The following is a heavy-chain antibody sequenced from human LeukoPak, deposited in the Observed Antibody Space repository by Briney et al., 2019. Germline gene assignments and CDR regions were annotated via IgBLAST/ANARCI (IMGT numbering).Heavy chain of an antibody. V-gene: IGHV3-23*01. CDR2: ISDTGGRT. Sequence: PGGSLRLSCAVSGITLSNYGMTWVRQAAGKGREWVAGISDTGGRTNYADSVKGRFTIPRDNPKNTLYLQMNSLRAEDTAVYFCAKRGVVIRVLLVGFHKEAYYFDSWGQGALVTVSS. CDR3: AKRGVVIRVLLVGFHKEAYYFDS. CDR1: GITLSNYG. J-gene: IGHJ4*02. D-gene: IGHD3-10*01.